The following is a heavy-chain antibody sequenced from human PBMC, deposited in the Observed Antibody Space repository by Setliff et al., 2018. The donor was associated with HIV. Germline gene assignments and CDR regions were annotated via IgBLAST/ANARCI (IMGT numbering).Heavy chain of an antibody. CDR2: IHSSGST. V-gene: IGHV4-59*08. CDR3: SRGSYYMDV. D-gene: IGHD3-16*01. J-gene: IGHJ6*03. CDR1: SGSVSGYY. Sequence: SETLSLTCSVSSGSVSGYYWGWIRQLPGKKLEWIGYIHSSGSTIYSASLKSRVSISVDTSKNQVSLRLSSVTAADTAVYHCSRGSYYMDVWGKGTTVTVA.